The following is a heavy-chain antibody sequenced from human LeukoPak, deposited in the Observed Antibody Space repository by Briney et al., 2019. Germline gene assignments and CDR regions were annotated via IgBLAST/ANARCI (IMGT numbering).Heavy chain of an antibody. CDR3: ARVEKRLSNYYYMDV. J-gene: IGHJ6*03. CDR2: ISGSGSDM. V-gene: IGHV3-11*04. CDR1: GFTFSDYY. Sequence: GSLRLSCAASGFTFSDYYISWIRQAPGKGLEWISYISGSGSDMYYADSVQGRFTISRDNAKNSLFLQMNSLSVEDTAVYYCARVEKRLSNYYYMDVWGKGTTVTVSS. D-gene: IGHD6-25*01.